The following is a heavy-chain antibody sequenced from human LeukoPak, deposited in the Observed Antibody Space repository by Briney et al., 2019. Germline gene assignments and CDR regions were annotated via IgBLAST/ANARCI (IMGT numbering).Heavy chain of an antibody. D-gene: IGHD3-10*01. CDR3: STLYYYGSGSRYKNYFDY. V-gene: IGHV3-15*01. Sequence: GGSLRLSCAASGFPFNNAWMSWVRQAPGKGLEWVGRIKDKNGTTDYAAPAKGRFTISRDDSKNTLYLQMNSLKTEDTAVYYCSTLYYYGSGSRYKNYFDYWGQGTLVTVSS. CDR1: GFPFNNAW. J-gene: IGHJ4*02. CDR2: IKDKNGTT.